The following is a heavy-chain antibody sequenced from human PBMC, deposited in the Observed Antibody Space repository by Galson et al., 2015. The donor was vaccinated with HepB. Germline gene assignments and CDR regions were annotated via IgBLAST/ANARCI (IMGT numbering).Heavy chain of an antibody. V-gene: IGHV3-15*07. CDR3: TTMTRIAVTGTDY. Sequence: SLRLSCAASGFTFSNAWMNWVRQAPGKGLEWVGRIKSNTDGGTADYAAPVKGRFTISRDDSKTTLYLQMNSLKIEDTAVYYCTTMTRIAVTGTDYWGQGTLVTVSS. CDR1: GFTFSNAW. D-gene: IGHD6-19*01. CDR2: IKSNTDGGTA. J-gene: IGHJ4*02.